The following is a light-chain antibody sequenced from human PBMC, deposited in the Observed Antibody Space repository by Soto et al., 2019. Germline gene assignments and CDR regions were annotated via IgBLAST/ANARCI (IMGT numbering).Light chain of an antibody. J-gene: IGLJ3*02. Sequence: QSGLTQPASVSGSPGQSITISCAGSSGDIGGNNYVSWFQQHPGKAPKVILHDVTIRPSGVSNRFSGSKSGNTASLTISGLQAEDEAMYYCNSFTTSSTLVFGGGTKLTVL. CDR3: NSFTTSSTLV. CDR1: SGDIGGNNY. CDR2: DVT. V-gene: IGLV2-14*01.